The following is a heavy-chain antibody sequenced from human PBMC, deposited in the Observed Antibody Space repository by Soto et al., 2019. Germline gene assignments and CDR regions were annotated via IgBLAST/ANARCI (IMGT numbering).Heavy chain of an antibody. CDR1: GFTFSSYG. CDR3: AKDTYYYERIGYYTCYH. CDR2: VSYDGSNK. D-gene: IGHD3-22*01. J-gene: IGHJ5*02. V-gene: IGHV3-30*18. Sequence: GGSLRLSCAASGFTFSSYGVHWVRQAPGKGLEWVASVSYDGSNKHYADSVKGRFTISRDNSRNTLDLQMNSLRAEDTAVYYCAKDTYYYERIGYYTCYHWGQGTQVTVSS.